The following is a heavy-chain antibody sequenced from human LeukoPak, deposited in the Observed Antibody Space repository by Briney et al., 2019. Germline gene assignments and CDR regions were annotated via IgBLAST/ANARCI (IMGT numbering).Heavy chain of an antibody. J-gene: IGHJ5*02. D-gene: IGHD2-15*01. V-gene: IGHV4-59*11. CDR3: ARLKDLWFDP. Sequence: SETLSLTCTVSVGSLSSHYWSWIRQTPGKGLEWIGYISYSGGTNYNPSLKSRVTISVDTSKSQFSLKLTSVTAADTAVYYCARLKDLWFDPWGQGTLVTVSS. CDR2: ISYSGGT. CDR1: VGSLSSHY.